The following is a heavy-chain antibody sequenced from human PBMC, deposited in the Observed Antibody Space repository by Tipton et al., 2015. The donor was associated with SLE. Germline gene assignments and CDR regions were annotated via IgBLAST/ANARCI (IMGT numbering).Heavy chain of an antibody. V-gene: IGHV4-61*09. J-gene: IGHJ4*02. D-gene: IGHD6-19*01. CDR3: AGSAVAGTLDY. Sequence: TLSLTCTVYGGSISSGSYYWSWIRRPAGKGLEWIGHIYTSGSTNYNPSLTSRVTISVDTSKNQFSLKLSSVTAADTAVYYCAGSAVAGTLDYWGQGTLVTVSS. CDR2: IYTSGST. CDR1: GGSISSGSYY.